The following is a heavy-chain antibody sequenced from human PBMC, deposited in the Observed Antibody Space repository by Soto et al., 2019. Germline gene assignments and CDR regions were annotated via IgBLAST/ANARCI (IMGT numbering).Heavy chain of an antibody. CDR1: GFTFSSYD. V-gene: IGHV3-13*01. CDR3: ARGLRSLLMLGHKRNDAFDF. CDR2: IGIDGDT. J-gene: IGHJ3*01. D-gene: IGHD3-10*02. Sequence: GGSLRLSCVASGFTFSSYDMHWVRQAPGKGLEWVSSIGIDGDTYCPDSVKGRFTISRENVRRSFYLQMNSVTVGDTAVYYCARGLRSLLMLGHKRNDAFDFWCQAIVVTVS.